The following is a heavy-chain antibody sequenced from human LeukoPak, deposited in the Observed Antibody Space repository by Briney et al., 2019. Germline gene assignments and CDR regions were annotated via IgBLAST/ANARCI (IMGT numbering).Heavy chain of an antibody. CDR1: GRTFSSYA. Sequence: ASVKVSCKASGRTFSSYAIRWVRQAPGQGLEWMGGINPNSGDTNYAQKFQGRVTLTRDTSISTAYMELSRLRSDDTAVYYCARDCGERGSGSYLIAYWGQGTLVSVSS. V-gene: IGHV1-2*02. J-gene: IGHJ4*02. D-gene: IGHD3-10*01. CDR2: INPNSGDT. CDR3: ARDCGERGSGSYLIAY.